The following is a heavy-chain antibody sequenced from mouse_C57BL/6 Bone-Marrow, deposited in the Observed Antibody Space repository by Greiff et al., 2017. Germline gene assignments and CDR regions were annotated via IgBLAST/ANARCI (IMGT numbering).Heavy chain of an antibody. CDR1: GYTFTIYW. J-gene: IGHJ3*01. CDR3: ARGERSVFAY. V-gene: IGHV1-64*01. CDR2: IHPHSGST. Sequence: VQLQQSGAELVKPGASVKLSCKASGYTFTIYWMHWVKQRPGHGLEWIGMIHPHSGSTNYNEKFKSKATLTVDKSSSTAYMQLSSLTSEDSAVYYCARGERSVFAYWGQGTLVTVSA.